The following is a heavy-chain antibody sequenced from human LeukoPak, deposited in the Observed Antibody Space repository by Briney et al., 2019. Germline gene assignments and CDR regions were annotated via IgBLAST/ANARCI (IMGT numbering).Heavy chain of an antibody. Sequence: SESLCLTCAASGGSLSGYFWTWIRQSPGKGLEWIWEIKHTGGTRYNTSLGSRVTLSVDTSTNQLSLKLTSVTAADTAVYYCERLRGLDWLVVEDNYYFYYMDVWGKGTTVAVSS. J-gene: IGHJ6*03. CDR1: GGSLSGYF. V-gene: IGHV4-34*01. CDR3: ERLRGLDWLVVEDNYYFYYMDV. CDR2: IKHTGGT. D-gene: IGHD3/OR15-3a*01.